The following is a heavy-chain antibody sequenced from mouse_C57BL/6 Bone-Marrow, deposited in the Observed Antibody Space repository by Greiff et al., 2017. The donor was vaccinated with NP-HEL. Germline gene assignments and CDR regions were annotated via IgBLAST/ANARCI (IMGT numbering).Heavy chain of an antibody. CDR1: GYAFSSSW. Sequence: ESGPELVKPGASVKISCKASGYAFSSSWMNWVKQRPGKGLEWIGRIYPGDGDTNYNGKFKGKATLTADKSSSTAYMQLSSLTSEDSAVYFCAKITTVVAEVDYWGQGTTLTVSS. CDR3: AKITTVVAEVDY. V-gene: IGHV1-82*01. D-gene: IGHD1-1*01. CDR2: IYPGDGDT. J-gene: IGHJ2*01.